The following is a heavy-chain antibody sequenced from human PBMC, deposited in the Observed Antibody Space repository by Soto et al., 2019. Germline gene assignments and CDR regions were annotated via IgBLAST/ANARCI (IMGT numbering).Heavy chain of an antibody. V-gene: IGHV1-18*04. CDR2: ISAYNGEA. Sequence: QVQLVQSGAEVKKPGASVKVSCKASGYTFTSYGISWVRQAPGQGLEWMGWISAYNGEAKYAQKLQGRVTMTTDTSTTTAYMELRSLTSDDTAVYYCARDLDGSGSYFTDYWGQGTLVTVAS. CDR3: ARDLDGSGSYFTDY. CDR1: GYTFTSYG. D-gene: IGHD3-10*01. J-gene: IGHJ4*02.